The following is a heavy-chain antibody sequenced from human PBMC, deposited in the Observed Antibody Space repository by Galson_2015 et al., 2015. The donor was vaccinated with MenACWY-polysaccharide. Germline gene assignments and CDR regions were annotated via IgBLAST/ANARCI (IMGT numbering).Heavy chain of an antibody. V-gene: IGHV1-8*01. CDR3: ATGAGVVGDS. CDR2: TTASSGNA. D-gene: IGHD2-15*01. Sequence: SVKVSCKASGYTFTSRDINWVRQAAGLGLEWMGWTTASSGNAVYAQKFQDRVTLTRDTSTSTVYMELSSLRSEDTGVYYCATGAGVVGDSWGQGTLVTVSS. J-gene: IGHJ4*02. CDR1: GYTFTSRD.